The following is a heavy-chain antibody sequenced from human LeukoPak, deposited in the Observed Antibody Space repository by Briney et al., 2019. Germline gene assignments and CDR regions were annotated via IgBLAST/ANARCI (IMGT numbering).Heavy chain of an antibody. Sequence: GASVKVSCKASGYTFTGYYMHWVRQAPGQGLEWMGWINPNSGGTNYAQKFQGRVTMTRDTSISTAYMELSRLRSDGTAVYYCARATHYDILTGYYTPLDAFDIWGQGTMVTVSS. CDR3: ARATHYDILTGYYTPLDAFDI. D-gene: IGHD3-9*01. CDR1: GYTFTGYY. CDR2: INPNSGGT. V-gene: IGHV1-2*02. J-gene: IGHJ3*02.